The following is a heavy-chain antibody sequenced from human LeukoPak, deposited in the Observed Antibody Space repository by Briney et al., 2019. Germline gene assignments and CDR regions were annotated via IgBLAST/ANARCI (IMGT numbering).Heavy chain of an antibody. J-gene: IGHJ4*02. CDR2: IYSSSSTI. V-gene: IGHV3-48*04. CDR3: ATSGGGEYSFGD. D-gene: IGHD2-15*01. CDR1: GFTFSSYS. Sequence: GGSLRLSCAASGFTFSSYSMNWVRQAPGKGLEWVSYIYSSSSTIYYADSVKGRFTISRDNARNSLYLQMNSLRAEDTAVYYCATSGGGEYSFGDWGQGTLVTVSS.